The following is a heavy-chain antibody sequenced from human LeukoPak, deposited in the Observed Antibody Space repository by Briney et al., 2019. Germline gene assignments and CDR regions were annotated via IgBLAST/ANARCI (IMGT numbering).Heavy chain of an antibody. D-gene: IGHD3-9*01. CDR2: ISGSGGST. CDR3: AKNVDILTGYYSKPRYNWFDP. J-gene: IGHJ5*02. V-gene: IGHV3-23*01. Sequence: SGGSLRLSCAASGFTFSSYAMSWVRQAPGKGLEWVSAISGSGGSTYYADSVKGRFTISRDNSKNTLYLQMNSLRAEDTAVYYCAKNVDILTGYYSKPRYNWFDPWGQGTLVTVSS. CDR1: GFTFSSYA.